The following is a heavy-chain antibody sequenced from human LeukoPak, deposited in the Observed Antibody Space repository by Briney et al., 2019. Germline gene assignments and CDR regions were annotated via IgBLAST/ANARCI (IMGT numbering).Heavy chain of an antibody. V-gene: IGHV4-59*01. CDR3: ARTRLTTVTTPFDY. CDR2: IYYSGST. D-gene: IGHD4-11*01. Sequence: SETLSLTCTVSGGSISSYYWSWIRQPPGKGLEWIGYIYYSGSTNYNPSLKSRVTISVDTSKNQFSLKLSSATAADTAVYYCARTRLTTVTTPFDYWGQGTLVTVSS. CDR1: GGSISSYY. J-gene: IGHJ4*02.